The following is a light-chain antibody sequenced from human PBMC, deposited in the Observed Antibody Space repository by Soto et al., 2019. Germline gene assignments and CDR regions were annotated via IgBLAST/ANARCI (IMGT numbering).Light chain of an antibody. Sequence: EIGMSLSPAALSVYPGERVTLSCTARQSVSSSYLAWYQQRPGQAPRLLIYDASNRATGIPARFSGSGSGTDFTLTISSLEPEDFAVYYCQQRSDWWTFGQGTKAAI. CDR1: QSVSSSY. CDR3: QQRSDWWT. J-gene: IGKJ1*01. V-gene: IGKV3D-20*02. CDR2: DAS.